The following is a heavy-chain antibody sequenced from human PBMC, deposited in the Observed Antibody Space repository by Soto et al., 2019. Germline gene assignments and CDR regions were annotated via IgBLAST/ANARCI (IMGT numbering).Heavy chain of an antibody. J-gene: IGHJ3*01. CDR1: GFTFYNYA. Sequence: EVQLLESGGGLVRPGGSLRLSCAASGFTFYNYAMNWVRQAPGKGLEWVSTISGGGDGTYYADSVKGRFTISRDNSRNTVYLQMISLRAEDTAVYYCAKKGLGSLATYCTTGDCHYAFDVWGQWTLVTVSS. CDR3: AKKGLGSLATYCTTGDCHYAFDV. D-gene: IGHD2-8*01. CDR2: ISGGGDGT. V-gene: IGHV3-23*01.